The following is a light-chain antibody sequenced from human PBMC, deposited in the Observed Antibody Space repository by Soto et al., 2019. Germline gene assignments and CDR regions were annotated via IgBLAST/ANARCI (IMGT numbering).Light chain of an antibody. CDR2: RND. CDR3: AKWDDSLRVYV. Sequence: QSVLPQPPSASGPPGQRVTISCSTTNSRSGSNYVYWYQQLPGAAPKLLIYRNDQRPSGVPDRFSASKSGTSASLAISGLRSEDEADYFCAKWDDSLRVYVFGSGTKVTVL. V-gene: IGLV1-47*01. CDR1: NSRSGSNY. J-gene: IGLJ1*01.